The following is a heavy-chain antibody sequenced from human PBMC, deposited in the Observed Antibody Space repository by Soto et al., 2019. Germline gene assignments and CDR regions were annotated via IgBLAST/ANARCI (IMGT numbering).Heavy chain of an antibody. CDR1: GYTFTSYA. V-gene: IGHV1-18*01. J-gene: IGHJ5*02. CDR2: ISAYNGNT. Sequence: ASVKVSCKASGYTFTSYAMHWVRQAPGQRLEWMGWISAYNGNTNYAQKLQGRVTMTTDTSTSTAYMELRSLRSDDTAVYYCARANYYGSGSYYNSYNWFDPWGQGTLVTVSS. D-gene: IGHD3-10*01. CDR3: ARANYYGSGSYYNSYNWFDP.